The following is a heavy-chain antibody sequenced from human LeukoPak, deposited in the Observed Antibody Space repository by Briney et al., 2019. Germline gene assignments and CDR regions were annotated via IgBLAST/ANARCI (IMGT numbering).Heavy chain of an antibody. Sequence: ASVKVSCKASDYTFTSYGISWVRQAPGQGLEWMGWISTYNGNTNYAQKLQGRVSMTTDTSTSTAYMELRSLRSDDTAVYYCARSSLAVAGSVFDYWGQGTLVTVSS. D-gene: IGHD6-19*01. CDR3: ARSSLAVAGSVFDY. V-gene: IGHV1-18*01. CDR1: DYTFTSYG. J-gene: IGHJ4*02. CDR2: ISTYNGNT.